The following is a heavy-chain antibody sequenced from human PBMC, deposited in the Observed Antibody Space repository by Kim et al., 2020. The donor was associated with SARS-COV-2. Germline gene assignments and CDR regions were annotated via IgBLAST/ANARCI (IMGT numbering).Heavy chain of an antibody. J-gene: IGHJ2*01. CDR1: GGSISSYY. D-gene: IGHD2-2*01. CDR2: IYYSGST. V-gene: IGHV4-59*01. CDR3: AREAPPDIVVVPTKNWYFDL. Sequence: SETLSLTCTVSGGSISSYYWSWIRQPPGKGLEWIGYIYYSGSTNYNPSLKSRVTISVDTSKNQFSLKLSSVTAADTAVYYCAREAPPDIVVVPTKNWYFDLWGRGTLVTVSS.